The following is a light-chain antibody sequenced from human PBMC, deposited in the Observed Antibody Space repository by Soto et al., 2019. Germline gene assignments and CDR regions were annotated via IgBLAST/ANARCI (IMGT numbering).Light chain of an antibody. J-gene: IGKJ1*01. CDR1: QSLTGGY. CDR3: QQYGSSPVT. CDR2: GAS. Sequence: DIVLTQSPGTLSLSPGERATLSCRASQSLTGGYLAWYQQKPGQAPRLVIFGASSRATGIPDRFSGSGSGTDFTLTISRLEPEDIAVYYCQQYGSSPVTFGQGTKVDIK. V-gene: IGKV3-20*01.